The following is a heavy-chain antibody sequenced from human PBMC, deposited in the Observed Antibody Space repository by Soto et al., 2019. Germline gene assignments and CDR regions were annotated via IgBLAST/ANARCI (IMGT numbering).Heavy chain of an antibody. D-gene: IGHD6-13*01. CDR2: ISGSGGST. CDR3: AKGGQQLGDGFDY. J-gene: IGHJ4*02. CDR1: GFTFSSYA. Sequence: GGSLRLSCPASGFTFSSYALSWVRQAPGKGLEWVSAISGSGGSTYYADSVKGRFTIPRDNSKNTLYLQMNSLRAEDTAVYYCAKGGQQLGDGFDYWGQGTLVTVSS. V-gene: IGHV3-23*01.